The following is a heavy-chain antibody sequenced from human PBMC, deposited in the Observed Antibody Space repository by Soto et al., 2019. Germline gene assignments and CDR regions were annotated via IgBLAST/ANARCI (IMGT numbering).Heavy chain of an antibody. J-gene: IGHJ4*02. V-gene: IGHV1-18*04. CDR3: VLGGLETGYYRDMDY. CDR2: ISAYNGDT. Sequence: ASVKVSCKASGYTFKNYGVNWVRQAPGRGLEWVAWISAYNGDTSYAQHLQGRVTVTTETLTNTAYMELRSLRPDDTAVYFCVLGGLETGYYRDMDYWGQGTLVTVSS. CDR1: GYTFKNYG. D-gene: IGHD3-9*01.